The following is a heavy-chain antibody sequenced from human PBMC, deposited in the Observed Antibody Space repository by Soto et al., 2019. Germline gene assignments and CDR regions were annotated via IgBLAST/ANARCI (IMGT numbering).Heavy chain of an antibody. V-gene: IGHV3-7*03. CDR2: IKEDGNEK. CDR1: GFPFNTYY. D-gene: IGHD1-1*01. Sequence: PGGSLRLSCTASGFPFNTYYMTWVRQASGKGLEWVASIKEDGNEKYYADSVKGRFTISRDNAKNSMSLQMSSLGVEDTAVYFCTRGEGCWNYYYGMDAWGHGTTVTVSS. J-gene: IGHJ6*02. CDR3: TRGEGCWNYYYGMDA.